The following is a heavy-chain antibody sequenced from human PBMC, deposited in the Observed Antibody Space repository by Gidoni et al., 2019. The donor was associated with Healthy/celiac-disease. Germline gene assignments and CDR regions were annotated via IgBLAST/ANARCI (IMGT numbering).Heavy chain of an antibody. CDR3: AGGIPAAMIWDYYYGMDV. CDR2: LIPSFGTA. CDR1: VGTFSSYA. V-gene: IGHV1-69*01. Sequence: QVQLVQSGAEVKTPGSSVKVSCKASVGTFSSYAISWVRQAPVQGLEWMGGLIPSFGTANYEQKFQGRVTITADESTRTAYMELSSLRSEDTAVYYCAGGIPAAMIWDYYYGMDVWGQGTTVTVSS. J-gene: IGHJ6*02. D-gene: IGHD2-2*01.